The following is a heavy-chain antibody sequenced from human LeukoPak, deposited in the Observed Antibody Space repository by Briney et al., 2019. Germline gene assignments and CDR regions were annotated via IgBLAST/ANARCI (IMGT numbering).Heavy chain of an antibody. V-gene: IGHV1-2*02. CDR3: ARSVLRYFDWPLSY. D-gene: IGHD3-9*01. Sequence: GASVKVSCKASGYTFTGYYMHWVRQAPGQGLEWMGWINPNSGGTNYAQKFQGRVTMTRDTSISIAYMELSRLRSDDTAVYYCARSVLRYFDWPLSYWGQGTLVTVSS. J-gene: IGHJ4*02. CDR2: INPNSGGT. CDR1: GYTFTGYY.